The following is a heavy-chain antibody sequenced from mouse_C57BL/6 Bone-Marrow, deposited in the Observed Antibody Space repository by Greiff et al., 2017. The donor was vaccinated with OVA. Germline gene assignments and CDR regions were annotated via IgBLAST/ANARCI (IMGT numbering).Heavy chain of an antibody. CDR3: ARSKLSYFDY. D-gene: IGHD4-1*01. Sequence: EVKLVESGGGLVQPGGSLSLSCAASGFTFTDYYMSWVRQPPGKALEWLGFIRNKANGYTTEYSASVKGRFTISRDNYQSILYLQMNALRAEDSATDYCARSKLSYFDYWGQGTTLTVSS. CDR1: GFTFTDYY. J-gene: IGHJ2*01. CDR2: IRNKANGYTT. V-gene: IGHV7-3*01.